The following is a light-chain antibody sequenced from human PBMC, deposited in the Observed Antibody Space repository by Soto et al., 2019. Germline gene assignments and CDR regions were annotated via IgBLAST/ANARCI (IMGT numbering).Light chain of an antibody. J-gene: IGLJ1*01. CDR1: NSNIGSNT. V-gene: IGLV1-44*01. CDR3: SAWDDSLNAYV. CDR2: HNT. Sequence: QSVLTQPPSASGTPGQRVTISCSGSNSNIGSNTVSWYQQLPGTAPKLLIYHNTQRPSGVPDRFSGSSSGPSASLAISGLQSEDEADYYCSAWDDSLNAYVFGARTKVTVL.